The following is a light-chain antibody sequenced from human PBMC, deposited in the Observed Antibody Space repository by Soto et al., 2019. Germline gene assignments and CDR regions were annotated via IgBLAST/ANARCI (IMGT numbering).Light chain of an antibody. Sequence: QSALTQPASVSGSPGQSITISCTGTSSDVGAYNYVSWYQQHPGKAPKLMIYDVSNRPSGISNRFSGSKSGNTASLTISGLQAEDEADYYYSSYTSRSTPYVFGTGTQLTVL. J-gene: IGLJ1*01. CDR3: SSYTSRSTPYV. V-gene: IGLV2-14*01. CDR1: SSDVGAYNY. CDR2: DVS.